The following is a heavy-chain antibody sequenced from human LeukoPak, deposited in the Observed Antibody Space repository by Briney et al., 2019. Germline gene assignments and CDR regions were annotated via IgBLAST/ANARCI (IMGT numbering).Heavy chain of an antibody. J-gene: IGHJ6*02. V-gene: IGHV3-48*01. CDR1: GFRFSDFS. CDR2: ISSSGSPI. Sequence: GGCLRLSCAASGFRFSDFSMNWVRQAPGKGLEWISYISSSGSPIYYADSAKGRFTIAGDNAKNSLFLQMNSLRAEDTAVYYCARVPKFSAIFGWGQGTTVTVSS. CDR3: ARVPKFSAIFG. D-gene: IGHD3-3*01.